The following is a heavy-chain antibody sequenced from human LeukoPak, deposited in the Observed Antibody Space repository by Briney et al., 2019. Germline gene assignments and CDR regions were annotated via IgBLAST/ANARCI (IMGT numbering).Heavy chain of an antibody. CDR3: AKDKRTIPLYNWFDP. Sequence: PGGSLRLSCAASVFTFSSYCMHWVRQAPCKGLEWVAVISYDGSNKYYADSVKGRFTISRDNSKNTLYLQMNSLRAEDTAVYYCAKDKRTIPLYNWFDPWGQGTLVTVSS. CDR2: ISYDGSNK. V-gene: IGHV3-30*18. CDR1: VFTFSSYC. J-gene: IGHJ5*02.